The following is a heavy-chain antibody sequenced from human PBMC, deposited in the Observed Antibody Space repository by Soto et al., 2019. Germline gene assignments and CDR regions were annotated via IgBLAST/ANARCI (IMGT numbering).Heavy chain of an antibody. J-gene: IGHJ6*02. CDR2: IIPIFGTA. V-gene: IGHV1-69*13. CDR3: ATYYDCWSGYYSEVQNLEYYYYGMDV. Sequence: ASVKVSCKASGGTFSSYAISWVRQAPGQGLEWMGGIIPIFGTANYAQKFQGRVTITADESTSTAYMELRSMRSEDTTVYYCATYYDCWSGYYSEVQNLEYYYYGMDVWGQGTTVTVSS. CDR1: GGTFSSYA. D-gene: IGHD3-3*01.